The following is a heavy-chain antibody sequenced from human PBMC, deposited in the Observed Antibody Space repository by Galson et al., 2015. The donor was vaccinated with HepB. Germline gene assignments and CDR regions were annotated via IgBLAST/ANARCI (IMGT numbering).Heavy chain of an antibody. D-gene: IGHD3-3*01. CDR1: GYTFTSYH. CDR3: ARFPDFWSGSVSLYGMDV. CDR2: INPSGGST. J-gene: IGHJ6*02. V-gene: IGHV1-46*01. Sequence: SVKVSCKASGYTFTSYHMHWVRQAPGQGLEWMGIINPSGGSTSYAQKFQGRVTMTRDTSTSTVYMELSSLRSEDTAVYYCARFPDFWSGSVSLYGMDVWGQGTTVTVSS.